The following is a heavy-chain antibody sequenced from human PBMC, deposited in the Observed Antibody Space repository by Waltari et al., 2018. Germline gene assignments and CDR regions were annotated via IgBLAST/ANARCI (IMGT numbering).Heavy chain of an antibody. D-gene: IGHD6-19*01. J-gene: IGHJ4*02. V-gene: IGHV3-23*01. Sequence: EVQLLDSGGGLVQPGGSLRLSCAAAGMDLGFFAVSWVRQAPGKGPEWVSAISGPGDTYYADSVKGRFTISKDSSKNTLYLQMHNLIAEDTAVYYCAKEVAVAGTPYFDYWGQGTLVTVSS. CDR2: ISGPGDT. CDR3: AKEVAVAGTPYFDY. CDR1: GMDLGFFA.